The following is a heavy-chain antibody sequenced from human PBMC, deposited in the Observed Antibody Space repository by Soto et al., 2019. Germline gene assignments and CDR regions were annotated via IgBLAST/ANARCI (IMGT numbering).Heavy chain of an antibody. CDR2: ISGSGGST. J-gene: IGHJ4*02. D-gene: IGHD3-10*01. Sequence: GGSLRLSCAASGFTFSSYAMSWVRQAPGKGLEWVSAISGSGGSTYYADSVKGRFTISRDNSKNTLYLQMNSLRAEDTAVYYCAKPPHMVRGVIITPYFDYWGQGTLVTVSS. V-gene: IGHV3-23*01. CDR3: AKPPHMVRGVIITPYFDY. CDR1: GFTFSSYA.